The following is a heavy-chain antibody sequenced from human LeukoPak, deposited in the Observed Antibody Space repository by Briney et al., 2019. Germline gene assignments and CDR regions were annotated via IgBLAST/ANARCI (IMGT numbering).Heavy chain of an antibody. CDR2: ISGSGGST. J-gene: IGHJ4*02. D-gene: IGHD3-10*01. CDR3: ARAQNAYGITMEFALPY. V-gene: IGHV3-23*01. CDR1: GFTFSSYA. Sequence: GGSLRLSCAASGFTFSSYAMSWVRQAPGKGLEWVSAISGSGGSTYYADSVKGRFTISRDNSKNTLYLQMNSLRAEDTAVYYCARAQNAYGITMEFALPYWGQGTLVTVSS.